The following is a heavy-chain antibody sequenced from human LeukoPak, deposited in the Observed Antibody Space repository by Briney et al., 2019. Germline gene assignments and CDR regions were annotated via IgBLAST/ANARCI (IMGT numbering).Heavy chain of an antibody. Sequence: TSETLSLTCTVSGGSISSYYWSWIRQPPGKGLEWIGYIYYSGSTNYNPSLKSRVTISVDTSKNQFSLKQSSVTAADTAVYYCARQSWLQSGFDYWGQGTLVTVSS. D-gene: IGHD5-24*01. CDR2: IYYSGST. J-gene: IGHJ4*02. V-gene: IGHV4-59*08. CDR3: ARQSWLQSGFDY. CDR1: GGSISSYY.